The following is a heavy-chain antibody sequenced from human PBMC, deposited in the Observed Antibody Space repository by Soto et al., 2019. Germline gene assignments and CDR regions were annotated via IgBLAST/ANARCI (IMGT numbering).Heavy chain of an antibody. D-gene: IGHD3-10*01. Sequence: GGSLRLSCAASGFTFSSYAMSWVRQAPGKGLEWVSGINWNSGSIGYADSVKGRFTISRDNAKTSLYLQMNSLRAEDTALYYCAKDRGSGSYAANYYYYGMDVWGQGTTVTAP. CDR2: INWNSGSI. V-gene: IGHV3-9*01. J-gene: IGHJ6*02. CDR1: GFTFSSYA. CDR3: AKDRGSGSYAANYYYYGMDV.